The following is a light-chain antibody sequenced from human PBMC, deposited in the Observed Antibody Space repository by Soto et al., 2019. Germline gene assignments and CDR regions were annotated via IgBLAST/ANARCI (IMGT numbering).Light chain of an antibody. CDR3: QQRNKWPPVFT. CDR2: GTS. V-gene: IGKV3D-20*02. Sequence: ETVLTQSPGSLSLSLGDRATLSCRASQTVSNNYLAWYQQKPGQAPRLLIYGTSNRATGIPDRFSGSGSGTDFTLTISRLEPEDFAVYYCQQRNKWPPVFTFGPGTKVDIK. J-gene: IGKJ3*01. CDR1: QTVSNNY.